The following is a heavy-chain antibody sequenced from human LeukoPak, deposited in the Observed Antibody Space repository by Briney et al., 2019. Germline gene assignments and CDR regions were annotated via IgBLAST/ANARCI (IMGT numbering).Heavy chain of an antibody. D-gene: IGHD6-13*01. CDR3: AKVLTGAAAGTLDS. CDR2: ICGSGGST. Sequence: GGSLRLSCAASGFSFNSYAMSWVRQAPGKGLEWVSGICGSGGSTYYADSVKGRFTISRDNSKNTLYLQMNSLRGEDTAVYYCAKVLTGAAAGTLDSWGQGTVVIVSA. CDR1: GFSFNSYA. V-gene: IGHV3-23*01. J-gene: IGHJ4*02.